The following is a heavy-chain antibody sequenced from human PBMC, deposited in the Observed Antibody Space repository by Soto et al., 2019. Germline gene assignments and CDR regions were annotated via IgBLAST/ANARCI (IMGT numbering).Heavy chain of an antibody. V-gene: IGHV4-34*01. Sequence: QVQLQQWGAGLLKPSETLSLTCAVYGGSFSGYYWSWIRQPPGKGLEWIGEINHSGSTNSNPSLKQRVHVSIAXXTXQXXLRLISVTAGDTGVYYWARGPYCSGGSCYSKWFDPWGQGTLVTVSS. J-gene: IGHJ5*02. CDR1: GGSFSGYY. D-gene: IGHD2-15*01. CDR3: ARGPYCSGGSCYSKWFDP. CDR2: INHSGST.